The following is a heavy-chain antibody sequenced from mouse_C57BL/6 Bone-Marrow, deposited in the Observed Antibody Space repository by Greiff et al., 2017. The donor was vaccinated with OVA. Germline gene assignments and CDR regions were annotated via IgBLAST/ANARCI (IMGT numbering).Heavy chain of an antibody. J-gene: IGHJ4*01. V-gene: IGHV3-6*01. CDR2: ISYDGSN. CDR1: GYSITSGYY. D-gene: IGHD2-4*01. CDR3: ARPYDYRYYYAMDY. Sequence: VQLKESGPGLVKPSQSLSLTCSVTGYSITSGYYWNWIRQFPGNILEWMGYISYDGSNNYNPSLKNRISITRDTSKNQFFLKLNSVTTEDTATYYCARPYDYRYYYAMDYWGQGTSVTVSS.